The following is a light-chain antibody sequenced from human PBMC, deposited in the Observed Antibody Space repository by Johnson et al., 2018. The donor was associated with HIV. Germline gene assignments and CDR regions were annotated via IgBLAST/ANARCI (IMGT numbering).Light chain of an antibody. V-gene: IGLV1-51*02. Sequence: QSVLTQPPSVSAAPGQKVTISCSGTKSNIGNNYVSWYQQFPGTAPKLLIYENNKRPSGIPDRFSGSKSGTSATLGITGLQTGDEADYYCGTWDSSLRKVFGTWTKVPVL. J-gene: IGLJ1*01. CDR3: GTWDSSLRKV. CDR1: KSNIGNNY. CDR2: ENN.